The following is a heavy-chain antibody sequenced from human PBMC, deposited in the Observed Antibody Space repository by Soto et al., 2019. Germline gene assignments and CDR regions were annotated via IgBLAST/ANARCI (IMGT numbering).Heavy chain of an antibody. CDR1: GFTFSDYY. J-gene: IGHJ6*02. CDR2: ISSSGSTI. CDR3: ARETGSIQLWFPYYYYGMDV. D-gene: IGHD5-18*01. Sequence: GGSLRLSCAASGFTFSDYYMSWIRQAPGKGLEWVSYISSSGSTIYYADSVKGRFTIPRDNAKNSLYLQMNSLRAEDTAVYYCARETGSIQLWFPYYYYGMDVWGQGTTVTVSS. V-gene: IGHV3-11*01.